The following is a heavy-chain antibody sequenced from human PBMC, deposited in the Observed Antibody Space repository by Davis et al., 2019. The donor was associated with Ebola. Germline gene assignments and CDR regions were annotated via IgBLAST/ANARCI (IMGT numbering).Heavy chain of an antibody. CDR2: INQGGSEK. Sequence: PGGSLRLSCTASGFTFSTYWMSWVRQAPGKRLEWVANINQGGSEKTYVDSVKGRITISRDNARDSLYLQMDSLRAEDTAVYYCARTGTATKMNYWGQGTLLTVSS. J-gene: IGHJ4*02. V-gene: IGHV3-7*03. CDR3: ARTGTATKMNY. CDR1: GFTFSTYW. D-gene: IGHD5-12*01.